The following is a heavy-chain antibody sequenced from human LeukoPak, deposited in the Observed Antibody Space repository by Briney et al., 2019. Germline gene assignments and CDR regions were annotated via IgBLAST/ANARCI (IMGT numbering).Heavy chain of an antibody. Sequence: ASVKVSCKASGYTFTSYYMHWVRQAPGQGLEWMGIINPSGGSTSYAQKFQGRVPMTRDMSTSTVYMELSSLRSGDTAVYYCSRDSYDILTGYRAFDIWGQGTMVTVSS. V-gene: IGHV1-46*01. CDR1: GYTFTSYY. CDR3: SRDSYDILTGYRAFDI. D-gene: IGHD3-9*01. CDR2: INPSGGST. J-gene: IGHJ3*02.